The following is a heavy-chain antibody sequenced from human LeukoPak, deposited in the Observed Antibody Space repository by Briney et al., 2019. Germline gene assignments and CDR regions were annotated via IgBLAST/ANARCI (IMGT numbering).Heavy chain of an antibody. D-gene: IGHD2/OR15-2a*01. Sequence: ASVKVSCKASGYTFTSYYMHWVRQAPGQGLEWMGIINPGGGSTSYAQKFQGRVTMTRDTSTSTVYMELSSLRSEDTAVYYCARDFAQDGIVADAFDIWGQGTMVTVSS. V-gene: IGHV1-46*01. CDR1: GYTFTSYY. CDR3: ARDFAQDGIVADAFDI. CDR2: INPGGGST. J-gene: IGHJ3*02.